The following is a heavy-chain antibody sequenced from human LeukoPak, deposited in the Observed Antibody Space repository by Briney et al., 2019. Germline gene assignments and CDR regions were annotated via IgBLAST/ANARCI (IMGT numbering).Heavy chain of an antibody. J-gene: IGHJ4*02. CDR1: GYTFTSYY. Sequence: GASVKVSCKASGYTFTSYYMHWVRQAPGQGLEWMGIINPSGGSTSYAQKFQGRVTMTRDMSTSTVYMELNSLRAEDTAVYYCAKEALVGATHLYYFDYWGQGTLVTVSS. CDR3: AKEALVGATHLYYFDY. CDR2: INPSGGST. D-gene: IGHD1-26*01. V-gene: IGHV1-46*01.